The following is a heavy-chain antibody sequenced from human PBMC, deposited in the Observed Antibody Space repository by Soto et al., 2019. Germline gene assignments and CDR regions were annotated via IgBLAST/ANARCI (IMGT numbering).Heavy chain of an antibody. J-gene: IGHJ4*02. CDR1: GGSISSGDYY. CDR3: ARAKIVVVRRYSDY. Sequence: PSETLSLTCTVSGGSISSGDYYWSWIRQPPWKGLEWIGYIYYSGSTYYNPSLKSRVTISVDTSKNQFSLKLSSVTAADTAVYYCARAKIVVVRRYSDYWGXGTLVNVSS. V-gene: IGHV4-30-4*01. CDR2: IYYSGST. D-gene: IGHD3-22*01.